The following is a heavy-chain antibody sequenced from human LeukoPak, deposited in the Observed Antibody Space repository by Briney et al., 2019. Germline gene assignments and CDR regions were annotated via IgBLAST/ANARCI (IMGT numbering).Heavy chain of an antibody. Sequence: ASVKISCKVSGYTFTDYYMHWVQQAPGKGLEWMGLVDPEDGETIYAEKFQGRVTITADTSTDTAYMELSSLRSKDTAVYYCAIPAGRGAHTRDYWGQGTLVTVSS. J-gene: IGHJ4*02. CDR2: VDPEDGET. D-gene: IGHD1-26*01. V-gene: IGHV1-69-2*01. CDR1: GYTFTDYY. CDR3: AIPAGRGAHTRDY.